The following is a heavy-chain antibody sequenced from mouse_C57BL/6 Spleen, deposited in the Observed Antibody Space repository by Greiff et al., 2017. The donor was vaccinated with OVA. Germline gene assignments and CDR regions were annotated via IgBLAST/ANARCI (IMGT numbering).Heavy chain of an antibody. CDR2: IYPGDGDT. J-gene: IGHJ1*03. Sequence: QVQLQQSGAELVKPGASVKISCKASGYAFSSYWMNWVKQRPGKGLEWIGQIYPGDGDTNYNGKFKGKATLTADKSSSTAYMQLSSLTSEDSAVYFCARTAYSNYTSWYFDVWGTGTTVTVSS. CDR3: ARTAYSNYTSWYFDV. CDR1: GYAFSSYW. D-gene: IGHD2-5*01. V-gene: IGHV1-80*01.